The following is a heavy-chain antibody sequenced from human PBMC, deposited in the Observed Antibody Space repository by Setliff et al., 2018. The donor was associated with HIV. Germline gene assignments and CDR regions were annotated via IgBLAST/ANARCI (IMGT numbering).Heavy chain of an antibody. V-gene: IGHV3-49*04. Sequence: GGSLRLSCTASGFTFGDYAMSWVRQAPGKGLEWVGVIRSRAFGETTEYAASVIGRFAISRDNSKGIAYLEMKSLKTEDTAVYYCSTYQLHYDGSGYYYYNLKHWGQGSLVTVSS. CDR3: STYQLHYDGSGYYYYNLKH. J-gene: IGHJ1*01. D-gene: IGHD3-22*01. CDR1: GFTFGDYA. CDR2: IRSRAFGETT.